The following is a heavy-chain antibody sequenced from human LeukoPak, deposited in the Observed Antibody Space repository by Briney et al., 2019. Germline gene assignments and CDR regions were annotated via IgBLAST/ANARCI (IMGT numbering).Heavy chain of an antibody. V-gene: IGHV1-69*13. CDR1: GGTFSSYA. Sequence: ASVKVSCKASGGTFSSYAISWVRQAPGQGLEWMGGIIPIFGTANYAQKFLGRVTITADESTSTAYMELSSLRSEDTAVYYCARVLITMVRGAIYPLWFDPWGQGTLVTVSS. D-gene: IGHD3-10*01. CDR2: IIPIFGTA. CDR3: ARVLITMVRGAIYPLWFDP. J-gene: IGHJ5*02.